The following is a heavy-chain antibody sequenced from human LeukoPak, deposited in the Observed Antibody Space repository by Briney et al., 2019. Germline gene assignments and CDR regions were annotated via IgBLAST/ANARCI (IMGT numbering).Heavy chain of an antibody. CDR2: INPNSGGT. Sequence: GASVKVSCKASGYTFTSYAMHWVRQAPGQRLEWMGWINPNSGGTNYAQKFQGRVTMTRDTSISTAYMELSRLRSDDTAVYYCARDRGYSSSWYRYWGQGTLVTVSS. CDR3: ARDRGYSSSWYRY. CDR1: GYTFTSYA. D-gene: IGHD6-13*01. J-gene: IGHJ4*02. V-gene: IGHV1-2*02.